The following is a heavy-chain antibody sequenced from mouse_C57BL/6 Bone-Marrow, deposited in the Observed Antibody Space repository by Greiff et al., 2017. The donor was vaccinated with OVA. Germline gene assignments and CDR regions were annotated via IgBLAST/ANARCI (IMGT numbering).Heavy chain of an antibody. J-gene: IGHJ3*01. Sequence: QVQLKQSGPGLVQPSQSLSITCTVSGFSLTSYGVHWVRQSPGKGLEWLGVIWSGGSTDYNAAFMSRLSITKDNSKSQVFFKMNSLLADDTAIYYCAKNSPSTTVVAPFAYWGQGTLVTVSA. V-gene: IGHV2-5*01. D-gene: IGHD1-1*01. CDR1: GFSLTSYG. CDR3: AKNSPSTTVVAPFAY. CDR2: IWSGGST.